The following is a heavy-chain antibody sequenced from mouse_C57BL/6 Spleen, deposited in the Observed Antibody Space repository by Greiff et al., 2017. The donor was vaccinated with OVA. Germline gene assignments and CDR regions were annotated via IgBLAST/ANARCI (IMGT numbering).Heavy chain of an antibody. Sequence: VQLVESGPGLVAPSQSLSITCTVSGFSLTSYGVHWVRQPPGQGLEWLVVIWSDGGTTYNTALTSRLIIIKNNSKSQVFLKRSSLQDDATAMYYCARHLGYGAMDYWGQGTSVTVSA. V-gene: IGHV2-6-1*01. CDR3: ARHLGYGAMDY. CDR1: GFSLTSYG. J-gene: IGHJ4*01. CDR2: IWSDGGT. D-gene: IGHD2-2*01.